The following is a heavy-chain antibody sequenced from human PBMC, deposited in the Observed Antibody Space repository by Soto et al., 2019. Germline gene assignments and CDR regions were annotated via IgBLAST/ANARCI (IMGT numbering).Heavy chain of an antibody. CDR1: GGTFSSYA. D-gene: IGHD3-22*01. J-gene: IGHJ3*02. CDR2: IIPIFGTA. V-gene: IGHV1-69*01. CDR3: ARGKYYDSSGYYSDDAFDI. Sequence: QVQLVQSGAEVKKPGSSVKVSCKASGGTFSSYAISWVRQAPGQGLEWMGGIIPIFGTANYAQKFQGRVTITADESTSTAYMELSRRRSEDTAVYYCARGKYYDSSGYYSDDAFDIWGQGTMVTVSS.